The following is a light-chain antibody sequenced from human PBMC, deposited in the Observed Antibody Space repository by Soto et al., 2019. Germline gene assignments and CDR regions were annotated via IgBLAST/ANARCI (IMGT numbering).Light chain of an antibody. V-gene: IGLV1-40*01. CDR1: SSNIGARYG. CDR3: QSYDSSLSASV. Sequence: QSVLTQPPSVSGAPGQRVTISCTGSSSNIGARYGVHWYQQLPGTAPKFLIYDNNIRPSGVPDRFSGSKSGTSASLAITGLQAEDEADYYCQSYDSSLSASVFGGGTKLTVL. CDR2: DNN. J-gene: IGLJ2*01.